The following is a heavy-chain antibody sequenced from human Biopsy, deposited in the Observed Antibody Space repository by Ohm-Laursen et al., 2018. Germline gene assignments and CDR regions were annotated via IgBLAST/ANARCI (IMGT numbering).Heavy chain of an antibody. V-gene: IGHV1-69*06. CDR3: ATKLTGYFHH. CDR2: NIPILGTG. D-gene: IGHD3-9*01. J-gene: IGHJ1*01. CDR1: GGTFSNYG. Sequence: SVKVSCKVPGGTFSNYGVNWVRQAPGQGLERLGGNIPILGTGNYAQKFQDRVTVAADTSTSTATMELRSLRSDDTAVYYCATKLTGYFHHWGQGTLVIVSS.